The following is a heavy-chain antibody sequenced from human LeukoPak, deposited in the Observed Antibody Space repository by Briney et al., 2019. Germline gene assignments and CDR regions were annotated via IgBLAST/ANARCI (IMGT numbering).Heavy chain of an antibody. CDR3: AREGDIVATTNVYYYGMDV. CDR1: GYTFTSYY. V-gene: IGHV1-46*01. CDR2: INPSGGST. D-gene: IGHD5-12*01. Sequence: ASVKLSCKASGYTFTSYYMHWVRQAPGQGLEWMGIINPSGGSTSYAQKFQGRVTMTRDTSTSTVYMELSSLRSEDTAVYYCAREGDIVATTNVYYYGMDVWGQGTTVTVSS. J-gene: IGHJ6*02.